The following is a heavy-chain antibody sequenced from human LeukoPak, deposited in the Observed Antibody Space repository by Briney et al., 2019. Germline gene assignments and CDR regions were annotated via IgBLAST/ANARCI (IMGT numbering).Heavy chain of an antibody. CDR3: VRDRELTY. J-gene: IGHJ4*02. Sequence: AETLSLTCTVSGGSISIYYWSWLRQPPGKGLEWIGYIYNSGSTIYNPSLRSRVTISVDTSKNQFSLKLNSVTAADTAVYYCVRDRELTYWSQGTLVTVSS. V-gene: IGHV4-59*01. CDR1: GGSISIYY. CDR2: IYNSGST. D-gene: IGHD1-26*01.